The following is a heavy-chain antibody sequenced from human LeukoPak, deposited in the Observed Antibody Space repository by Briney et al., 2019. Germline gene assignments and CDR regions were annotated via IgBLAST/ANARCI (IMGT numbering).Heavy chain of an antibody. CDR2: IKSKTDGGTT. V-gene: IGHV3-15*01. J-gene: IGHJ4*02. D-gene: IGHD6-19*01. CDR1: GFAFNYAW. Sequence: PGGSLRLSCAASGFAFNYAWVSWVRQAPGKGLEWVGRIKSKTDGGTTDYAAPVKGRFTISRDDSKNTLYLQMNSLKTEDTAVYYCTTLAVAGYYFDYWGQGTLVTVSS. CDR3: TTLAVAGYYFDY.